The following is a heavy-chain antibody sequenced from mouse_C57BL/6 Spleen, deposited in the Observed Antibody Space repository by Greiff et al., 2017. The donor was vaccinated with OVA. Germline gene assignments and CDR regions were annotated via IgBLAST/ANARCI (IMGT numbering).Heavy chain of an antibody. V-gene: IGHV1-26*01. D-gene: IGHD2-4*01. CDR2: INPNNGGT. J-gene: IGHJ4*01. Sequence: EVQLQQSGPELVQPGASVKISCKASGYTFTDYYMNWVKQSHGKSLEWIGDINPNNGGTSYNQKFKGKATLTVDKSSSKAYMELRSLTSEDSAFYYCARGNDYDEGYYYAMDYWGQGTSVTVSS. CDR1: GYTFTDYY. CDR3: ARGNDYDEGYYYAMDY.